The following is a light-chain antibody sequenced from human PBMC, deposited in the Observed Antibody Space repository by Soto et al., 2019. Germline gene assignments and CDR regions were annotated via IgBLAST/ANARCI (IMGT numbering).Light chain of an antibody. CDR2: AAS. CDR3: QQSYSTPYT. Sequence: DIQMSQSPTSLSASVRDRVTITCRASQTISRYLNWYQQKPGKAPKLLIFAASSLQGGVPSRFSGSGSGTDFTLTNSSLQVEDFATYYCQQSYSTPYTFGQGTKLEIK. CDR1: QTISRY. J-gene: IGKJ2*01. V-gene: IGKV1-39*01.